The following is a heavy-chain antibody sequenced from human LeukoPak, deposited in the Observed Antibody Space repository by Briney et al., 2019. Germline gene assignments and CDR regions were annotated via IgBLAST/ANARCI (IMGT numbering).Heavy chain of an antibody. D-gene: IGHD2-15*01. Sequence: GGSLRLSCAASGFTFSTYDMHWVRQAPGKGLEWVAVISYDGSNKYYADSVKGRFTISRDNSKNTLYLQMNILRAEDTAVYYCARGPVSACSGGSCYPDYFDYWGQGTLVTVSS. J-gene: IGHJ4*02. CDR2: ISYDGSNK. V-gene: IGHV3-30-3*01. CDR1: GFTFSTYD. CDR3: ARGPVSACSGGSCYPDYFDY.